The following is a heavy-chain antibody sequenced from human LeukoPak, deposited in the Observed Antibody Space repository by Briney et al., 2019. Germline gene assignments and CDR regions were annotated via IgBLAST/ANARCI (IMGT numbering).Heavy chain of an antibody. V-gene: IGHV3-23*01. CDR1: GFTFDDYA. CDR3: AKETHIVVVPAAMYDY. D-gene: IGHD2-2*01. Sequence: GGSLRLSCAASGFTFDDYAMHWVRQAPGKGLEWVSAISGSGGSTYYADSVKGRFTISRDNSKNTLYLQMNSLRAEDTAVYYCAKETHIVVVPAAMYDYWGQGTLVTVSS. CDR2: ISGSGGST. J-gene: IGHJ4*02.